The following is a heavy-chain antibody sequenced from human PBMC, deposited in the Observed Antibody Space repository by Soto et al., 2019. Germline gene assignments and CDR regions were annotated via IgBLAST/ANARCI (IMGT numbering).Heavy chain of an antibody. CDR3: AREDGGGPFDY. CDR2: MTAAGDT. D-gene: IGHD2-15*01. V-gene: IGHV3-23*01. J-gene: IGHJ4*02. CDR1: GFTFSAYS. Sequence: GGSLRLSCAASGFTFSAYSMTWVRQAPGEGLVWVSSMTAAGDTYYADSVKGRFAISRDNSKNTLYLQMNSLRAEDTALYYCAREDGGGPFDYWGQGALVTVSS.